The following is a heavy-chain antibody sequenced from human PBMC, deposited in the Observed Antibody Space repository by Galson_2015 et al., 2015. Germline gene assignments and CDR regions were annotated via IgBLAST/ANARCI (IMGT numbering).Heavy chain of an antibody. D-gene: IGHD1-1*01. CDR3: GHQLARGGIDY. V-gene: IGHV3-15*04. J-gene: IGHJ4*02. CDR1: ESTFSDAW. Sequence: SLRLSCAASESTFSDAWMSWVRQAPGKGLEWVGRVESETDGGTIDYAAPVKGRFTISRDDSRKTLYLQMSSLKTEDTAVYFCGHQLARGGIDYWGQGILVTVSS. CDR2: VESETDGGTI.